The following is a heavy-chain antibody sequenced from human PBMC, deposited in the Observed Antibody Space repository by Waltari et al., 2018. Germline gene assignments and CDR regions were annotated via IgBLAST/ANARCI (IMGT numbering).Heavy chain of an antibody. CDR2: IHRSGRT. CDR3: ARDRGRGLYFDS. J-gene: IGHJ4*02. D-gene: IGHD2-15*01. CDR1: GDSMSDNYW. V-gene: IGHV4-4*02. Sequence: QLQLQQSGPGLVKPSESLSLTSGVSGDSMSDNYWWRWVRQSPGKGLEWIGQIHRSGRTYYNPSLDSRVTVSMDTSNNKFSLKMSSAIAADTAVYYCARDRGRGLYFDSWGQGTLVTVSP.